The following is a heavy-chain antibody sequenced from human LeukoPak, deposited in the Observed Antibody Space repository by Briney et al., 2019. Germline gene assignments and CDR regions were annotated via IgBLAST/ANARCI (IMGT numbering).Heavy chain of an antibody. V-gene: IGHV3-23*01. CDR3: ARMPSTEIYFFYYMDV. CDR2: ISYLAVSK. CDR1: GLDPGFKFSSYT. Sequence: GGSLRLSCVDSGLDPGFKFSSYTMHWVRQAPGKGLEWVSGISYLAVSKYYADPVKGRFTISRDNSKHTLYLQRDSLGTEDTAVYYCARMPSTEIYFFYYMDVWGKGTTVTVSS. D-gene: IGHD2-2*01. J-gene: IGHJ6*03.